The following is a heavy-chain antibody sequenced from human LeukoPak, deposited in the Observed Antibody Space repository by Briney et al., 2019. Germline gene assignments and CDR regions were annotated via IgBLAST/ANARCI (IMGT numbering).Heavy chain of an antibody. Sequence: SETLSLTCSVSGGSIRSGDHHWAWVRQPPGKGLEFIGSLDESSRPYYNRPLKSRVSISGDTSGKHFSLNLTSVTAAETAVYLCSIDLGGYPFFMDVWGRGTTVIVSS. D-gene: IGHD2-15*01. CDR1: GGSIRSGDHH. CDR3: SIDLGGYPFFMDV. V-gene: IGHV4-39*07. CDR2: LDESSRP. J-gene: IGHJ6*03.